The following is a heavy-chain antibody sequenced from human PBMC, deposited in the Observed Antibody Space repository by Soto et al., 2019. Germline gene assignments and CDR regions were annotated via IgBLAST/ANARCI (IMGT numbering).Heavy chain of an antibody. J-gene: IGHJ3*02. Sequence: GGSLRLSCAASRFSFSAYAMRWVRQAPGKGLEWVSGISGSGETTYYAVSVEGRFRISRDNAQNTLYLQMSSLRAEDTAVYYCAKILLPRPLIANDAFDIWGQGTVVTVSS. CDR3: AKILLPRPLIANDAFDI. CDR1: RFSFSAYA. V-gene: IGHV3-23*01. D-gene: IGHD3-22*01. CDR2: ISGSGETT.